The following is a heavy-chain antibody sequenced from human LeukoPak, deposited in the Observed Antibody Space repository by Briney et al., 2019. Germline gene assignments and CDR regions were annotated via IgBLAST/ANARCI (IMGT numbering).Heavy chain of an antibody. V-gene: IGHV4-30-4*01. D-gene: IGHD3-22*01. CDR1: GGSFSSGDYY. CDR2: IHYSGTT. CDR3: ARVGGIHSSGNARPFDH. Sequence: SQTLSLTCTVSGGSFSSGDYYWSWIRQPPGRGLEWMGYIHYSGTTYYNPSLKSRVTISVDTSKNQFSLRLSSVTAADTAVYYCARVGGIHSSGNARPFDHWGQGTLVTVSS. J-gene: IGHJ4*02.